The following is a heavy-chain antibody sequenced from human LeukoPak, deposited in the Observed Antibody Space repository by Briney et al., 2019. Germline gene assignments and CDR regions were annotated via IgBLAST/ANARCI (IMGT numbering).Heavy chain of an antibody. D-gene: IGHD3-16*01. Sequence: GASVKVSCKASGGTFSSYAISWVRQAPGQGREWMGGIIPIFGTANYAQKFQGRVTITADESTSTAYMELSSLRSEDTAVYYCARDRGGTSGNWFDPWGQGTLVTVSS. CDR3: ARDRGGTSGNWFDP. CDR1: GGTFSSYA. V-gene: IGHV1-69*13. CDR2: IIPIFGTA. J-gene: IGHJ5*02.